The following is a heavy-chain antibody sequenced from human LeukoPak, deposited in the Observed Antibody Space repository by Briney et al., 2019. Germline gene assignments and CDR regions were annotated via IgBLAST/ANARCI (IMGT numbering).Heavy chain of an antibody. J-gene: IGHJ4*02. Sequence: ASVKASCNVSGSTVSALSTIWLGQAPGKGREWRGGFDREGGETIYAQKFQRRVTMTEDTYTDTAYMVLSSLRSEDTAVYYCATGETMFGGRVGYWDRGTLVRVSS. CDR3: ATGETMFGGRVGY. V-gene: IGHV1-24*01. CDR2: FDREGGET. CDR1: GSTVSALS. D-gene: IGHD3-16*01.